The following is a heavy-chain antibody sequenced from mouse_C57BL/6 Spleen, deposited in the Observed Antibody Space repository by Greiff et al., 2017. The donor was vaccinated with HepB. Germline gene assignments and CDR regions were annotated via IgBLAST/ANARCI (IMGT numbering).Heavy chain of an antibody. CDR3: ARGYYGSSPPGFAY. D-gene: IGHD1-1*01. Sequence: QVQLKQPGAELVKPGASVKLSCKASGYTFTSYWMHWVKQRPGRGLEWIGRIDPNSGGTKYNEKFKSKATLTVDKPSSTAYMQLSSLTSEDSAVYYCARGYYGSSPPGFAYWGQGTLVTVSA. V-gene: IGHV1-72*01. J-gene: IGHJ3*01. CDR1: GYTFTSYW. CDR2: IDPNSGGT.